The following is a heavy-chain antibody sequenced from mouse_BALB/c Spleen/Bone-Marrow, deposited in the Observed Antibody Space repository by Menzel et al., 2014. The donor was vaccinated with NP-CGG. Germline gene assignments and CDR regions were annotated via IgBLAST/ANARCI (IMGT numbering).Heavy chain of an antibody. D-gene: IGHD2-4*01. Sequence: EVQLQESGAELVKPGASVKLSCTASGFNIKDTHMHWVKQGPEQGLEWIGRIDPANGNTKYDPKFQGKATITADTSSNTAYLQLSSLTSEDSAVYYCARGNYDAYFDYWGQGTTLTVSS. V-gene: IGHV14-3*02. CDR2: IDPANGNT. CDR3: ARGNYDAYFDY. J-gene: IGHJ2*01. CDR1: GFNIKDTH.